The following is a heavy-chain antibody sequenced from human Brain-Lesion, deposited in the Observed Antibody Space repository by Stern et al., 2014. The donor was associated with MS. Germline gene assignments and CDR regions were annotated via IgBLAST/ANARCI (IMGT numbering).Heavy chain of an antibody. D-gene: IGHD6-13*01. CDR2: IVAGSGNT. CDR3: AADPTTGSSSWYYIPNWFDP. J-gene: IGHJ5*02. CDR1: GFTFTSSA. V-gene: IGHV1-58*01. Sequence: VQLVESGPEVKKPGTSVKVSCKASGFTFTSSAVQWVRQARGQRLEWIGWIVAGSGNTNYAQKFQERVTITRDMSTSTAYMELSSLRSEDTAVYYCAADPTTGSSSWYYIPNWFDPWGQGTLVTVSS.